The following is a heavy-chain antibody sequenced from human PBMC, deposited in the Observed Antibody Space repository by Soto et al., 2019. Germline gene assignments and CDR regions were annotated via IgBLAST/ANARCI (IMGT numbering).Heavy chain of an antibody. J-gene: IGHJ4*02. Sequence: SLRLSCAASGFTFDDYGMSWVRQAPGKGLEWVSTVSGSGGSTDYADSVKGRFTISRDNSKDTLYLQMNSLTAEDTAVYYCARRSGDYWGQGTLVTVSS. CDR3: ARRSGDY. CDR2: VSGSGGST. D-gene: IGHD3-3*01. V-gene: IGHV3-23*01. CDR1: GFTFDDYG.